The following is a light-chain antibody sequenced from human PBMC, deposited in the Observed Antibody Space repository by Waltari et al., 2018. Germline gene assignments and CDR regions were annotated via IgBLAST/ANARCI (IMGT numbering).Light chain of an antibody. CDR2: DAS. CDR3: QQRCNWPLT. J-gene: IGKJ5*01. V-gene: IGKV3-11*01. Sequence: PGERATLSCRASQSINSYLAWYQQKPGQAPRLLIYDASNRATGVPARFSGSGSGSDFTLTISSLDPEDFAVYYCQQRCNWPLTFGQGTRLEIK. CDR1: QSINSY.